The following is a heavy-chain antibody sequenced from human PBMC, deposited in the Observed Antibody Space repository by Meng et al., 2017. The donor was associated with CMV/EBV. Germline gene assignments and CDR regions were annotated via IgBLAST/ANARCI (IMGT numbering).Heavy chain of an antibody. J-gene: IGHJ3*02. CDR2: IYYSGST. CDR1: GGSISSGGYY. D-gene: IGHD1-26*01. Sequence: SETLSLTCTVSGGSISSGGYYWSWIRQHPGKGLEWIGYIYYSGSTYYNPSLKSRVTISVDTSKNQFSLKLSSVTAADTAVYYCARTNSQWELLRNPTIGAFDIWGQGTMVTVSS. CDR3: ARTNSQWELLRNPTIGAFDI. V-gene: IGHV4-31*03.